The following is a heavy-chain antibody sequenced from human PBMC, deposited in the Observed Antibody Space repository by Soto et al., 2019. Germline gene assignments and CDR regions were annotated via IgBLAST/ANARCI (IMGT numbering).Heavy chain of an antibody. V-gene: IGHV3-23*01. Sequence: PGGSLRLSCAASGFTFSSYAISWVRQAPGKGLEWVSAISGSGGSTYYADSVKGRFTISRDNSKNTLYLQMNSLRAEDTAVYYCAKDARCSGGSCYFSYYYYYMDVWGKGTTVTVSS. D-gene: IGHD2-15*01. J-gene: IGHJ6*03. CDR2: ISGSGGST. CDR1: GFTFSSYA. CDR3: AKDARCSGGSCYFSYYYYYMDV.